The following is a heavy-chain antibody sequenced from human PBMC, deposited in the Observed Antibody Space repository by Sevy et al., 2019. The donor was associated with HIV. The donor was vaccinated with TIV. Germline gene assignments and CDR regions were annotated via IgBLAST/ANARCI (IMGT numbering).Heavy chain of an antibody. CDR1: GGSISSGDYY. CDR2: IYYSGST. D-gene: IGHD3-10*01. V-gene: IGHV4-30-4*01. Sequence: SETLSLTCTVSGGSISSGDYYWSWIRQPPGKGLEWIGYIYYSGSTYYNPSLKSRVTISVDTSKNQFSLKLSSVTAADTDVYYCARDRLELSGSGSSQYYYYYYGMDVWGQGTTVTVSS. J-gene: IGHJ6*02. CDR3: ARDRLELSGSGSSQYYYYYYGMDV.